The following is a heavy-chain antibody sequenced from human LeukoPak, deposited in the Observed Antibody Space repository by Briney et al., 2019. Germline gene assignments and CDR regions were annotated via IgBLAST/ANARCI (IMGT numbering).Heavy chain of an antibody. V-gene: IGHV3-30*18. CDR3: AKGVGATPYYFDY. CDR2: ISYDGSNK. J-gene: IGHJ4*02. CDR1: GFTFSSYG. D-gene: IGHD1-26*01. Sequence: PGGSLRLSCAASGFTFSSYGMHWVRQAPGKGLEWVAVISYDGSNKYYADSVKGRFTISRDNSKNTLYLQMSSLRAEDTAVYYCAKGVGATPYYFDYWGQGTLVTVSS.